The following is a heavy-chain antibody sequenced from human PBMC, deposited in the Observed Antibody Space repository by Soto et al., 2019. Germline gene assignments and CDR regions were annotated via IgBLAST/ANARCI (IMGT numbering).Heavy chain of an antibody. D-gene: IGHD1-26*01. CDR1: GGSISSYY. CDR3: ARERRELLGGYYYYGMDV. CDR2: IYYSGST. Sequence: QVQLQESGPGLVKPSETLSLTCTVSGGSISSYYWSWIRQPPGKGLEWIGYIYYSGSTNYNPSLKSRGTISVDTSKNQFSLKLSAVTVADTALYYCARERRELLGGYYYYGMDVWGQGTTVTVSS. V-gene: IGHV4-59*01. J-gene: IGHJ6*02.